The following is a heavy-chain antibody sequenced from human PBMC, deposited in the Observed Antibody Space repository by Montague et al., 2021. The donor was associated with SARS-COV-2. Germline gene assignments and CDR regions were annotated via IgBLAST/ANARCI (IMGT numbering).Heavy chain of an antibody. J-gene: IGHJ3*02. CDR1: GGSFSRYY. Sequence: SETLSLTCSVSGGSFSRYYWSWIRQPPGKGLEWIGYVSYSGSTNYNPSLKSRVTISVDSSKNQFSLKLSSVTAADTAVYYCARGSGWMGNAFDIWGQGTMVTVSS. D-gene: IGHD6-19*01. CDR2: VSYSGST. V-gene: IGHV4-59*01. CDR3: ARGSGWMGNAFDI.